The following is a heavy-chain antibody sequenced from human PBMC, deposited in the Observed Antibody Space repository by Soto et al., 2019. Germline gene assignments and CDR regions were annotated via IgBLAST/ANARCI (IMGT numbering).Heavy chain of an antibody. D-gene: IGHD2-15*01. CDR3: ARDRGYCSGGSCYSAAFDI. J-gene: IGHJ3*02. CDR2: IWYDGSNK. Sequence: QVQLVESGGGVVQPGRSLRLSCAASGFTFSSYGMHWVRQAPGKGLEWVAVIWYDGSNKYYADSVKGRFTISRDNSKNTLYLQMNSLRAEDTAVYYCARDRGYCSGGSCYSAAFDIWGQGTMVTVSS. V-gene: IGHV3-33*01. CDR1: GFTFSSYG.